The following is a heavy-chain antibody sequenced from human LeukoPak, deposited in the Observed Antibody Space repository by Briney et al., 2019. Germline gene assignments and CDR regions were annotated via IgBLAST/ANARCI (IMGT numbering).Heavy chain of an antibody. Sequence: GGSLRLSCAASGFTFSSYAMSWVRQAPGKGLEWVSAISGSGGSTYYADSVKGRFTISTDNSKNTLYLQMNSLRAEDTAVYYCAKGASYDFWSGYLAGDAFDIWGQGTMVTVSS. CDR1: GFTFSSYA. CDR2: ISGSGGST. J-gene: IGHJ3*02. D-gene: IGHD3-3*01. CDR3: AKGASYDFWSGYLAGDAFDI. V-gene: IGHV3-23*01.